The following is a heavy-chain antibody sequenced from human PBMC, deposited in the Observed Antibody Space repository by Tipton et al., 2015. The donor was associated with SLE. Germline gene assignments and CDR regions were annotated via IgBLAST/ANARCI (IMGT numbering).Heavy chain of an antibody. CDR1: GGSIRSGDYY. J-gene: IGHJ4*02. V-gene: IGHV4-31*03. CDR3: ARHPGASFDF. Sequence: LRLSCTVSGGSIRSGDYYWSWIRQHPGKGLEWIGYIHDSGATFYNPSLRSRSPISVDTSQNQFSLRLTSATAADTAIYYCARHPGASFDFWGQGILVTVSS. CDR2: IHDSGAT.